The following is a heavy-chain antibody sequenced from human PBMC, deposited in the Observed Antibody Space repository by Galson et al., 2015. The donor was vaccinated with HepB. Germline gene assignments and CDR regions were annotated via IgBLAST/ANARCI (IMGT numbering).Heavy chain of an antibody. CDR1: GSTFTSYD. V-gene: IGHV1-8*01. J-gene: IGHJ4*02. D-gene: IGHD3-10*01. CDR3: ARGCQLGEFDY. CDR2: MNPNSGNT. Sequence: SVKVSCKAFGSTFTSYDINWVRQATGQGLEWMGWMNPNSGNTGYAQKFQGRVTMTRNTSISTAYMELSSLRSEDTAVYYCARGCQLGEFDYGGQRTLVTVSS.